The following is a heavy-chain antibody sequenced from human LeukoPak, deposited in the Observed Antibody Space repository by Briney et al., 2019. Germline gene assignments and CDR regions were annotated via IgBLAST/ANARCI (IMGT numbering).Heavy chain of an antibody. J-gene: IGHJ4*02. CDR3: VRGRSAGYFDY. V-gene: IGHV3-21*01. Sequence: PGGSLRLSCAASGFTFSTYSMNWVRQAPGKGLEWVSSISRSSSYIYYADSVKGRFTISRDNAKNSLYLQMNSLRAEDTSVYYCVRGRSAGYFDYWGQGTLVTVSS. CDR1: GFTFSTYS. CDR2: ISRSSSYI.